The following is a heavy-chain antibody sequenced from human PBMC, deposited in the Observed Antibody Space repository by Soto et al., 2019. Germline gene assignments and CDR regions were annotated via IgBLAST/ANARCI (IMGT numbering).Heavy chain of an antibody. CDR3: ARLPWADYGGIFDP. CDR2: IYYSGST. Sequence: SETLSLTCTVSGGSISSYYWSWIRQPPGKGLEWIGFIYYSGSTNYNPSLKSRVTISVDTSKNQFSLKLSSVTAADTAMYYCARLPWADYGGIFDPWGQGTLVTVSS. J-gene: IGHJ5*02. V-gene: IGHV4-59*01. CDR1: GGSISSYY. D-gene: IGHD4-17*01.